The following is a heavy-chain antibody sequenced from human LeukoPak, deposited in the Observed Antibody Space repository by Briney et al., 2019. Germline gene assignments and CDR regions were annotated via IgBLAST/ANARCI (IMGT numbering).Heavy chain of an antibody. J-gene: IGHJ4*02. V-gene: IGHV6-1*01. CDR1: GDTVSSNSAA. Sequence: SQTLSLTCAISGDTVSSNSAAWTWIRQSPSRGLEWLGRTYYRSKWYNDYAVSVKSRITINPDTSKNQFSLQLNSVTPEDTAVYYCAREGGWSYYFDYWGQGTLVTVSS. CDR2: TYYRSKWYN. CDR3: AREGGWSYYFDY. D-gene: IGHD6-19*01.